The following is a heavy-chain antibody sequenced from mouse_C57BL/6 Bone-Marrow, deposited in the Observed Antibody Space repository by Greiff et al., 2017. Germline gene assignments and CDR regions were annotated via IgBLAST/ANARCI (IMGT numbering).Heavy chain of an antibody. Sequence: VQLKQSGTVLARPGASVKMSCKTSGYTFTSYWMHWVKQRPGQGLEWIGAIYPGNSDTSYNQKFKGKATLTAVTSASTAYMELSSLTNEDSAVYYCTYGSVDYWGQGTTLTVSS. CDR3: TYGSVDY. CDR1: GYTFTSYW. D-gene: IGHD1-1*01. J-gene: IGHJ2*01. V-gene: IGHV1-5*01. CDR2: IYPGNSDT.